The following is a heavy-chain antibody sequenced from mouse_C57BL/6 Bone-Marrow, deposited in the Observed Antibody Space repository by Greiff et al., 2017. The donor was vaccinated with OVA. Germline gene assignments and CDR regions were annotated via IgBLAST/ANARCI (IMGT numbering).Heavy chain of an antibody. CDR3: ARLLYGSSDD. D-gene: IGHD1-1*01. V-gene: IGHV5-17*01. CDR2: ISSGSSTI. CDR1: GFTFSDYG. Sequence: EVQGVESGGGLVKPGGSLKLSCAASGFTFSDYGLHWVRQAPEKGLEWVAYISSGSSTIYSADTVKGRFTISRDNAKNPLFLQMTSLRSEDTAMYYCARLLYGSSDDWGQGTTLTVSS. J-gene: IGHJ2*01.